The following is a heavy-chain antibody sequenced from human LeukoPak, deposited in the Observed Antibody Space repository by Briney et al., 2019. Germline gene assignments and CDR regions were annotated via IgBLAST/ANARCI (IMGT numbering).Heavy chain of an antibody. D-gene: IGHD2-8*02. J-gene: IGHJ4*02. V-gene: IGHV3-48*04. CDR1: GFTVSSNY. Sequence: GGSLRLSCAASGFTVSSNYMNWVRQAPGKGLEWVSYISSSGSTIYYADSVKGRFTISRDNAKNSLYLQMNSLRAEDTAIYYCATYRQVLLPFESWGQGTLVTVSS. CDR3: ATYRQVLLPFES. CDR2: ISSSGSTI.